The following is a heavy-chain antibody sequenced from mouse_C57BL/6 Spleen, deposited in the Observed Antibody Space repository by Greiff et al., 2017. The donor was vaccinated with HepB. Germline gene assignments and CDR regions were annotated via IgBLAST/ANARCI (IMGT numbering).Heavy chain of an antibody. J-gene: IGHJ3*01. CDR3: TEGSWFAY. Sequence: EVQLQQSGAELVRPGASVKLSCTASGFNIKDDYMHWVKQRPEQGLEWIGWIDPENGDTEYASKFQGKATITADTSSNTAYLQLSSLTSEDAAVYYGTEGSWFAYWGQGTLVTVSA. CDR2: IDPENGDT. V-gene: IGHV14-4*01. CDR1: GFNIKDDY.